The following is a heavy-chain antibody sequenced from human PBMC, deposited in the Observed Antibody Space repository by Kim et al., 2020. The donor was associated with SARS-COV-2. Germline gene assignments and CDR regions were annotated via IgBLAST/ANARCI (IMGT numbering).Heavy chain of an antibody. CDR2: INPNSGGT. J-gene: IGHJ6*02. D-gene: IGHD3-3*01. Sequence: DSVKVSCKASGYTFTGYYMHWVRQAPGQGLEWMGRINPNSGGTNYAQKFQGRVTMTRDTSISTAYMELTRLRSDDTAVYYCARAGNFWSGYPTLDYYYYGMDVWGQGTTVTVSS. CDR1: GYTFTGYY. V-gene: IGHV1-2*06. CDR3: ARAGNFWSGYPTLDYYYYGMDV.